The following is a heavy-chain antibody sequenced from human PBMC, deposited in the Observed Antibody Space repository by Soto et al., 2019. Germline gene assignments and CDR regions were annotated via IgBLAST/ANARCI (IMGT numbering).Heavy chain of an antibody. CDR1: GVSVSSGSYV. CDR3: ARGRLTSGTVRDGSWGIYYYYGMDM. V-gene: IGHV4-61*01. CDR2: IYNSGIT. D-gene: IGHD4-4*01. Sequence: QVQLEESGPGLVKPSETLSLTCTVSGVSVSSGSYVWSWIRQSPGKVLEWIGYIYNSGITNYNPYLKSRVIISVDRSENQFSLKVSSVTAEDTALYYGARGRLTSGTVRDGSWGIYYYYGMDMWGQGTKVTVSS. J-gene: IGHJ6*02.